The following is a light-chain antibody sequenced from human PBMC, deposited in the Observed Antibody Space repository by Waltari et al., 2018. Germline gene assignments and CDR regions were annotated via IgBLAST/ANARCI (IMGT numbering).Light chain of an antibody. CDR1: SICIGNYNL. CDR2: DVN. Sequence: QSALTQTATLSGSPGQSITISCSATSICIGNYNLVSWYQQHPGKAPTLIIYDVNKRPSGVSNRFSGSKSGNTAFLTISGLQTADEADYYCSSYAGSAISVFGGGTKLTVL. J-gene: IGLJ3*02. V-gene: IGLV2-23*02. CDR3: SSYAGSAISV.